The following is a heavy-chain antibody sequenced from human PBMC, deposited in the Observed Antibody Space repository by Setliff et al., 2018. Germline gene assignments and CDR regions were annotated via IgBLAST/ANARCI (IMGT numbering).Heavy chain of an antibody. Sequence: SETLSLTCTVSGYSISSGYIWGWIRQPPGKGLEWVGSIYHSGSTYYNPSLKSRVTISVDTSKNQFSLKLSSVTAADTAVYYCATHAPNYYDSSGYYLRAFDIWGQGTMVTVSS. V-gene: IGHV4-38-2*02. CDR3: ATHAPNYYDSSGYYLRAFDI. CDR1: GYSISSGYI. D-gene: IGHD3-22*01. J-gene: IGHJ3*02. CDR2: IYHSGST.